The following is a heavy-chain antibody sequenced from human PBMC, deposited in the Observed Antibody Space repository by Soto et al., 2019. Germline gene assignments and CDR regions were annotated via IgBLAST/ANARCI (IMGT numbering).Heavy chain of an antibody. D-gene: IGHD3-22*01. CDR1: GGSISSGDYY. CDR2: IYYSGST. J-gene: IGHJ4*02. V-gene: IGHV4-30-4*01. Sequence: SETLSLTCAVSGGSISSGDYYWSWIRQPPGKGLEWIGYIYYSGSTYYNPSLKSRVTISVDTSKNQFSLKLSSVTAADTAVYYCARGALYYYDSSGYSEWGQGTLVTVSS. CDR3: ARGALYYYDSSGYSE.